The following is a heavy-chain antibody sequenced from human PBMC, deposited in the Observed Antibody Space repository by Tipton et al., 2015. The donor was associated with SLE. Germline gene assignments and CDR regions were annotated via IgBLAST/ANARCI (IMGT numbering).Heavy chain of an antibody. CDR1: GVNFEDNA. Sequence: SLRLSCAASGVNFEDNAMHWVRQAPGKGLEWVSGINWNSDTIGYADSVKGRVTISRDNAKNSLYLQMNSLRPEDTALYYCTRASGFEYGSGYLDFWGQGTLVTVSS. CDR3: TRASGFEYGSGYLDF. J-gene: IGHJ4*02. D-gene: IGHD3-10*01. V-gene: IGHV3-9*01. CDR2: INWNSDTI.